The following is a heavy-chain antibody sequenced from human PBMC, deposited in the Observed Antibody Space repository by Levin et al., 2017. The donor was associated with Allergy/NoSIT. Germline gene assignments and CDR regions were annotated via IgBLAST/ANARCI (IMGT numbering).Heavy chain of an antibody. CDR2: IYNSGST. CDR1: GGSISGYY. D-gene: IGHD3-10*01. Sequence: RSQTLSLTCTVSGGSISGYYWSWIRQPPGKGLEWIGYIYNSGSTNYNPSLKSRVTISVDTSKNQFSLKLSSVTAADTAVYYCARYGSGNYARFDYWGQGTLVTVSS. V-gene: IGHV4-59*01. CDR3: ARYGSGNYARFDY. J-gene: IGHJ4*02.